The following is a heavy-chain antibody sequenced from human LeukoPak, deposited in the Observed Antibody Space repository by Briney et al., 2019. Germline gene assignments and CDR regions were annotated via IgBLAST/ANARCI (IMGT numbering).Heavy chain of an antibody. J-gene: IGHJ6*03. CDR3: ARLQHYYYMDV. Sequence: SETLSLTCAVYGGSFSGYYWSWIRQPPGKGLEWIGEINHSGSTNYNPSLKSRVTISVDTSKNQFSLKLSSVTAADTAVYYCARLQHYYYMDVWGKGTTVTVSS. V-gene: IGHV4-34*01. D-gene: IGHD5-18*01. CDR1: GGSFSGYY. CDR2: INHSGST.